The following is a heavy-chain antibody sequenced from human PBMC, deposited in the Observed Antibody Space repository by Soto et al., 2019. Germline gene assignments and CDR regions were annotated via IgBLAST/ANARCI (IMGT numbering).Heavy chain of an antibody. J-gene: IGHJ4*02. V-gene: IGHV3-33*01. Sequence: GGSLRLSCAASGFTFSSYGMHWVRQAPGKGLEWVAVIWYDGSNKYYADSVKGRFTISRDNSKNTLYLQMNSLRAEDTAVYYCARDPFRDFWSGYYGYFDYWGQGTLVTVSS. CDR2: IWYDGSNK. CDR3: ARDPFRDFWSGYYGYFDY. D-gene: IGHD3-3*01. CDR1: GFTFSSYG.